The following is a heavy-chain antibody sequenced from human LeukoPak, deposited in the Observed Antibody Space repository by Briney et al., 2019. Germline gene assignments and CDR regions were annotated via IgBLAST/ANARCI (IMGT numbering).Heavy chain of an antibody. CDR2: ISSSGSTI. CDR3: ARVPGGYSSYYYYYYMDV. D-gene: IGHD5-18*01. V-gene: IGHV3-48*03. Sequence: GGSLRLSCAASGFTFSSYEMNWVRQAPGKGLEWVSYISSSGSTIYYADSVKGRFTISRDNAKNSLYLQMNSLRAEDTAVYYCARVPGGYSSYYYYYYMDVWGKGTTVTISS. CDR1: GFTFSSYE. J-gene: IGHJ6*03.